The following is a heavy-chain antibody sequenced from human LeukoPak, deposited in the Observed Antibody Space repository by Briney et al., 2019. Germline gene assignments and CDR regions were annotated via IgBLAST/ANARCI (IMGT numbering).Heavy chain of an antibody. CDR2: MNPNTGRT. CDR3: ARLSQTPDYYSNGGYYYLGY. D-gene: IGHD3-22*01. V-gene: IGHV1-8*01. J-gene: IGHJ4*02. CDR1: RYTFTSYD. Sequence: ASVKVSCKASRYTFTSYDINWVREAAGQGLEWMGWMNPNTGRTGFAQKFQGRLTMTRDTSISTAYMELSSLRSEDTAVYYCARLSQTPDYYSNGGYYYLGYWGQGTPATVSS.